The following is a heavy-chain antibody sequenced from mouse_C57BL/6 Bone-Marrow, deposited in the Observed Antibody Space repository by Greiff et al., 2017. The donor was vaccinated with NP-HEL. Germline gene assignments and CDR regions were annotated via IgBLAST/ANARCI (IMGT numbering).Heavy chain of an antibody. Sequence: VQLQQSGAELARPGASVKLSCKASGYTFTSYGISWVKQRTGQGLEWIGEIYPRSGNTYYNEKFKGKATLPADKSSSTAYMELRSLTSEDSAVYFCARYYYGSSWKFFDDGGQGTTLTVSS. D-gene: IGHD1-1*01. V-gene: IGHV1-81*01. CDR1: GYTFTSYG. CDR2: IYPRSGNT. CDR3: ARYYYGSSWKFFDD. J-gene: IGHJ2*01.